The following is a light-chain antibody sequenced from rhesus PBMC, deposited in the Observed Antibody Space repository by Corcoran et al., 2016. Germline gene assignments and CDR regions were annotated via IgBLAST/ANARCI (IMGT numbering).Light chain of an antibody. Sequence: EIVMTQSPATLSLSPGERATLSCRASQSVSSYVAWYQQKPKQAPRLLIYGASSRATGIPERFSGSGSGIDFTLTIISLEPEDFAFYYCQQYSNWPFPFGPGTKLDIK. CDR2: GAS. CDR1: QSVSSY. J-gene: IGKJ3*01. CDR3: QQYSNWPFP. V-gene: IGKV3S9*01.